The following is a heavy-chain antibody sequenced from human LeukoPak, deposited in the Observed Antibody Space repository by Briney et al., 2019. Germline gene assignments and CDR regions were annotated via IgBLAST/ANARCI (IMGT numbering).Heavy chain of an antibody. J-gene: IGHJ5*02. V-gene: IGHV4-34*01. Sequence: SETLSLTCAVYGGSFSGYYWSWIRQPPGKGLEWIGEINHSGSTNYNPSLKSRVTISLDTSKNQFPLQLSSVTAEDTAVYYWASGGICASEGNRNWFDPWGQGTLGTVSS. CDR2: INHSGST. CDR3: ASGGICASEGNRNWFDP. D-gene: IGHD2/OR15-2a*01. CDR1: GGSFSGYY.